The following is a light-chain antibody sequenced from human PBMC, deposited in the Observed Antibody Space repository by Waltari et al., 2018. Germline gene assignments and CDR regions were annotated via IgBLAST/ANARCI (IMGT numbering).Light chain of an antibody. CDR3: QAWDSTTAV. V-gene: IGLV3-1*01. CDR1: KLGDKY. J-gene: IGLJ3*02. Sequence: SYELTQPPSVSVSPGQTATITCSGDKLGDKYGSWYQHKPGQPPVLLIYQDTKRPSGIPERFSGSNSGNTATLTISGTQAMDVADYYCQAWDSTTAVFGGGTKLTVL. CDR2: QDT.